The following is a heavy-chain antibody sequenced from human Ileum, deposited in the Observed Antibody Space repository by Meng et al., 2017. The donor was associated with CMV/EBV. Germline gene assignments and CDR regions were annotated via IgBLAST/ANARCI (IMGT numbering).Heavy chain of an antibody. CDR3: AGSRGGLSVTIFGVALDY. V-gene: IGHV3-7*01. J-gene: IGHJ4*02. Sequence: FCLYWMSRGRQAPGKGLGWVANIKQDGSGKYYVGSVKGRFTISRDNAKNSLYLQMNSLRAEDTVVYYCAGSRGGLSVTIFGVALDYWGQGTLVTVSS. CDR1: FCLYW. CDR2: IKQDGSGK. D-gene: IGHD3-3*01.